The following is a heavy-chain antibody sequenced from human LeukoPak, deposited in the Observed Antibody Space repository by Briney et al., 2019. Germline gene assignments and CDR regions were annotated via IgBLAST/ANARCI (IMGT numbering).Heavy chain of an antibody. CDR3: ARTRPGSSSPFDY. D-gene: IGHD6-6*01. Sequence: ASVKVSCKASGYTFTGYYMHWARQAPGQGLEWMGWINPNSGGTNYAQKFQGRVTMTRDTSISTAYMELSRLRSDDTAVYYCARTRPGSSSPFDYWGQGTLVTVSS. V-gene: IGHV1-2*02. CDR1: GYTFTGYY. J-gene: IGHJ4*02. CDR2: INPNSGGT.